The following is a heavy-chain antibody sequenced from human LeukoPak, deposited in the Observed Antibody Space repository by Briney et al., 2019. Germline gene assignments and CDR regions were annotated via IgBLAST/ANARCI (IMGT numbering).Heavy chain of an antibody. CDR3: ARGGVVYRY. Sequence: SETLSLTCAVYGGSFSGYYWSWIRRPPGKGLEWLGEINHSGSTNYNPSLKSRVTISVDTSKNQFSLKLSSVTAADTAVYYCARGGVVYRYWGQGTLVTVSS. CDR2: INHSGST. D-gene: IGHD2-15*01. V-gene: IGHV4-34*01. CDR1: GGSFSGYY. J-gene: IGHJ4*02.